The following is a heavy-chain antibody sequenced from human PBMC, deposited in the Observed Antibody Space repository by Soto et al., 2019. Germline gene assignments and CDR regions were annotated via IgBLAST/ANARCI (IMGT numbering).Heavy chain of an antibody. CDR3: ANYPTTVTSDY. D-gene: IGHD4-17*01. Sequence: EASVKVSCKASGYTFTPYAIHWVRQAPGQRLEWMGWINDGNGNTKYSQKFQGRVTITRDTSASTAYMELSSLRSEDTAVYYCANYPTTVTSDYWGQGILVTVSS. V-gene: IGHV1-3*01. J-gene: IGHJ4*02. CDR2: INDGNGNT. CDR1: GYTFTPYA.